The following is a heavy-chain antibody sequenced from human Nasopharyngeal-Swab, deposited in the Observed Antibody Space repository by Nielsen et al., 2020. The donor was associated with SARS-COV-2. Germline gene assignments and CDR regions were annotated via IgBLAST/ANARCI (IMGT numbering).Heavy chain of an antibody. CDR3: ARDKGGMATLDYYYYYYMDV. CDR2: IYYSGST. Sequence: SETLSLTCTVSGGSISSYYWSWIRQPPGKGLEWIGYIYYSGSTNYNPSLKSRVTISVDTSKNQFSLELSSVTAADTAVYYCARDKGGMATLDYYYYYYMDVWGKGTTVTVSS. J-gene: IGHJ6*03. CDR1: GGSISSYY. V-gene: IGHV4-59*01. D-gene: IGHD5-24*01.